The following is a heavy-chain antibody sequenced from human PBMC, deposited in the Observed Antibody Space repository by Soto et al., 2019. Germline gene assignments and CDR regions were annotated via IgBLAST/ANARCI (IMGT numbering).Heavy chain of an antibody. CDR1: GFSFSAYT. CDR2: ITQTSGTT. CDR3: ARDLGWAFGY. J-gene: IGHJ4*02. Sequence: GGSLRLSCEASGFSFSAYTMNWFRHTPGLGLEWLAFITQTSGTTYYADSVKGRFTISRDNAKSSLYLEMSDLRAEDTAVYYCARDLGWAFGYLGRGTLVTVSS. D-gene: IGHD6-19*01. V-gene: IGHV3-48*01.